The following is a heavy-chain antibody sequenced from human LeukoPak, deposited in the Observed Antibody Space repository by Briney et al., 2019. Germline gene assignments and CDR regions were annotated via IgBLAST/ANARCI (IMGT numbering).Heavy chain of an antibody. CDR2: INSDGSST. D-gene: IGHD3-10*02. CDR1: GFTFSSYW. J-gene: IGHJ3*01. V-gene: IGHV3-74*01. Sequence: PGGSLRLSCAASGFTFSSYWMHWVRQAPGKGLVWVSRINSDGSSTNYADSVKGRFTISRDNAKNTLYLQTNSLRAEDTAVYYCARVFGNWYFDLWGLGTMVTVSS. CDR3: ARVFGNWYFDL.